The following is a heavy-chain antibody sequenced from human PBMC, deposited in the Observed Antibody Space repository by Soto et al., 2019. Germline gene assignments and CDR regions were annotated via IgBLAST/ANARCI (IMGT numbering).Heavy chain of an antibody. CDR2: ISTSDNTI. J-gene: IGHJ4*02. CDR3: ARDLLGYCGGSTCPGVHS. CDR1: GFTFSDYY. D-gene: IGHD2-2*01. Sequence: QVQLVESGGGLVKPGGSLRLSCAASGFTFSDYYMSWIRQAPGRGLEWVSYISTSDNTIYYAYSVKGRFTISRDNAKNSLYLQMDSLRAEDTAVYYCARDLLGYCGGSTCPGVHSWGQGNLVTVSS. V-gene: IGHV3-11*01.